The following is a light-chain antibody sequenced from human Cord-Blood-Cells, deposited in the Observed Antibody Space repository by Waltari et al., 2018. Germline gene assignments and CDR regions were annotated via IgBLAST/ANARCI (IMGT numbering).Light chain of an antibody. J-gene: IGLJ1*01. Sequence: QSALTQPASVSGSPGQSITISCPGTSSDVGGYNYVSWYQQHPGKAPKLMIYDVSNRPSGVSNRVSGSKSGNTASLTISGLQAEDEADYYCSSYTSSSTQVFGTGTKVTVL. V-gene: IGLV2-14*01. CDR3: SSYTSSSTQV. CDR1: SSDVGGYNY. CDR2: DVS.